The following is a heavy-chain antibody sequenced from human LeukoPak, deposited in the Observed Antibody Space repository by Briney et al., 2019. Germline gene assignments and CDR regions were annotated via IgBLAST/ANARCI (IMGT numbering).Heavy chain of an antibody. V-gene: IGHV1-2*02. J-gene: IGHJ3*02. CDR1: GYTFTGNY. D-gene: IGHD6-6*01. CDR2: INPNSGGT. CDR3: ARGDRSSSILEDAFDI. Sequence: ASVKVSCRASGYTFTGNYIHWVRQAPGQGLEWMGWINPNSGGTKFAQKFQGRVTMTRDTSISTAYMDLSRLTSGDTAVYYCARGDRSSSILEDAFDIWGQGTLVTVSS.